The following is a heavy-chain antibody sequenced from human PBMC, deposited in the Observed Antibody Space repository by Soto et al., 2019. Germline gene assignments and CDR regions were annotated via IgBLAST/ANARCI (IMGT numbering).Heavy chain of an antibody. J-gene: IGHJ4*02. D-gene: IGHD4-17*01. V-gene: IGHV3-30*18. CDR1: GFTFSSYG. CDR3: AKDPPAFMTTVVTYFDY. CDR2: ISYDGSNK. Sequence: QVQLVESGGGVVQPGRSLRLSCAASGFTFSSYGMHWVRQAPGKGLEWVAVISYDGSNKYYADSVKGRFTISRDNSKNTLYLQMNSLRAEDTAVYYCAKDPPAFMTTVVTYFDYWGQGTLVTVSS.